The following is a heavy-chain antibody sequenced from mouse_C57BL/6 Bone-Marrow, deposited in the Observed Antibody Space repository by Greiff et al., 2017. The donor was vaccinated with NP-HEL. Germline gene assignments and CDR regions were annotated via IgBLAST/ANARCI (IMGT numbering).Heavy chain of an antibody. D-gene: IGHD3-2*02. CDR1: GYTFTEYT. J-gene: IGHJ2*01. V-gene: IGHV1-62-2*01. CDR2: FYPGSGSI. CDR3: ARHGSRRQLRLLYFDY. Sequence: QVQLQQSGAELVKPGASVKLSCKASGYTFTEYTIHWVKQRPGQGLEWIGWFYPGSGSIKYNEKFKDKATLTADKSSRTVYMELSRLTSECSAFYFCARHGSRRQLRLLYFDYWGQGTTLTVSS.